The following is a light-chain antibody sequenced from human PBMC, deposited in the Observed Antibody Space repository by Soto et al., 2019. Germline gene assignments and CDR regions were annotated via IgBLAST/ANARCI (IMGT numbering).Light chain of an antibody. Sequence: DFQMTQSPSSLSASVGDRVIITCRASQEINNYLAWYQQKPGRAPNLLIYAASTLQLGVPSRFSGSGSGTDFTLTISSLQPEDVATYYCQKYTTAPWAFGQGTKVEIK. V-gene: IGKV1-27*01. CDR3: QKYTTAPWA. J-gene: IGKJ1*01. CDR2: AAS. CDR1: QEINNY.